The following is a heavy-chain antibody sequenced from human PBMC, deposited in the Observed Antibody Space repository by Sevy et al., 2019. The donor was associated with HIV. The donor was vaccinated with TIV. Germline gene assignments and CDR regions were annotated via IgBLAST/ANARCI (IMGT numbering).Heavy chain of an antibody. CDR2: IYYSGST. Sequence: SETLSLTCTVSCGSISSGGYYWSWIRQHPGKGLEWIGYIYYSGSTYYNPSLKSRVTISVDTSKNQFSLKLSSVTAADTAVYYCARDPDKYYFDYWGQGTLVTVSS. V-gene: IGHV4-31*03. CDR1: CGSISSGGYY. CDR3: ARDPDKYYFDY. J-gene: IGHJ4*02.